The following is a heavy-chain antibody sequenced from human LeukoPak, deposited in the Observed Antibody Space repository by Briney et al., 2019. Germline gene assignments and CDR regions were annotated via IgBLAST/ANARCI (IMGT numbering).Heavy chain of an antibody. D-gene: IGHD1-7*01. V-gene: IGHV4-34*01. CDR1: GGSFSGYY. Sequence: SETLSLTCAVYGGSFSGYYWSWIRQPPGKGLEWIGEINHSGSTNYNPSLKSRVTMSVDTSKNQISLMLTSVTAADTAVYYCAREVTGTTRYFDNWGQGTLVTVSS. J-gene: IGHJ4*02. CDR3: AREVTGTTRYFDN. CDR2: INHSGST.